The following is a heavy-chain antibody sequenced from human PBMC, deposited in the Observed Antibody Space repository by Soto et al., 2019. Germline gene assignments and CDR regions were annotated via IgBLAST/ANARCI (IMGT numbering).Heavy chain of an antibody. CDR3: ARIAGYSSGWDYTRFDY. V-gene: IGHV3-7*01. J-gene: IGHJ4*02. D-gene: IGHD6-19*01. Sequence: PGGSLRLSCAASGFTFSSYWMSWVLQAPGKGLEWVANIKQDGSEKYYVDSVKGRFTISRDNAKNSLYLQMNSLRAEDTAVYYCARIAGYSSGWDYTRFDYWGQGTLVTVSS. CDR2: IKQDGSEK. CDR1: GFTFSSYW.